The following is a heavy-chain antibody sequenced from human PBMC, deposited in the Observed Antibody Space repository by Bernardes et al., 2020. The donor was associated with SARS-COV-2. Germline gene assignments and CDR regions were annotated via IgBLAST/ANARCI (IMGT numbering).Heavy chain of an antibody. CDR2: IDWDDDK. D-gene: IGHD5-12*01. V-gene: IGHV2-70*11. CDR1: GFSLSTSGMC. J-gene: IGHJ4*02. Sequence: SGPTLVKPTQTLTLTCTFSGFSLSTSGMCVSWIRQPPGKALEWLARIDWDDDKYYSTSLKTRLTISKDTSKNQVVLTMTNMDPVDTATYYCARTARSGYDFGVLDYWCQGTLVTVSS. CDR3: ARTARSGYDFGVLDY.